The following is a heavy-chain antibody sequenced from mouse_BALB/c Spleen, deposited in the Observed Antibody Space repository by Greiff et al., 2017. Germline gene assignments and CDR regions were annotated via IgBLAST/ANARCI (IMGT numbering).Heavy chain of an antibody. CDR3: ARITTVVATRWYFDV. J-gene: IGHJ1*01. Sequence: VQLQQPGAELVRPGASVNLSCKASGYTFTSYWMNWVKQRPEQGLEWIGRIDPYDSETHYNQKFKDKAILTVDKSSSTAYMQLSSLTSEDSAVYYCARITTVVATRWYFDVWGAGTTVTVAS. D-gene: IGHD1-1*01. V-gene: IGHV1-74*01. CDR2: IDPYDSET. CDR1: GYTFTSYW.